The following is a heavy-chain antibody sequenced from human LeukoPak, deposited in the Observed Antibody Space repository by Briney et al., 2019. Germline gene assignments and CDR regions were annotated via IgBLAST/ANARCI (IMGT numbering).Heavy chain of an antibody. CDR1: DGSINSYY. CDR2: IYYNGNT. D-gene: IGHD2-15*01. J-gene: IGHJ4*02. V-gene: IGHV4-59*01. Sequence: PSETLSLTCSVSDGSINSYYWNWIRRPPGKGLEWIGYIYYNGNTNYSPSLKSRVTMSVDTSKNQFSLKLSSVTAADTAVYYCATHPPKLCTGGSCSDYWGQGTLVTVSS. CDR3: ATHPPKLCTGGSCSDY.